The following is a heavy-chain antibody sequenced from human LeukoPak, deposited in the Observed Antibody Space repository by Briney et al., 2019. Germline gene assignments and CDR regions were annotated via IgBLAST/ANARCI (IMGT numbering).Heavy chain of an antibody. J-gene: IGHJ4*02. V-gene: IGHV3-48*01. CDR2: ISSSGRTI. CDR1: GFTFSSYS. CDR3: ARDRGDYYFDY. D-gene: IGHD3-10*01. Sequence: GGSLRLSCAASGFTFSSYSMNWVRQAPGKGLEWVSYISSSGRTIYYADSVKGRFTISRDNAKNSLYLQMNSLRAEDTAVYYCARDRGDYYFDYWGQGTLVTVSS.